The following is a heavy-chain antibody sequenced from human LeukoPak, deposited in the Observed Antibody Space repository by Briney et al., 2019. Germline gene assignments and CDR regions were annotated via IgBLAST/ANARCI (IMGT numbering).Heavy chain of an antibody. J-gene: IGHJ6*02. CDR3: ARSPITGYYDYGMDV. D-gene: IGHD3-10*01. Sequence: SETLSLTCAVYGGSFSGYYWSWIRQPPGKGLEWIGEINHSGSTNYNPSLKSRVTISVDTSKNQFSLKLSSVTAADTAVYYCARSPITGYYDYGMDVWGQGTTVTVSS. CDR1: GGSFSGYY. V-gene: IGHV4-34*01. CDR2: INHSGST.